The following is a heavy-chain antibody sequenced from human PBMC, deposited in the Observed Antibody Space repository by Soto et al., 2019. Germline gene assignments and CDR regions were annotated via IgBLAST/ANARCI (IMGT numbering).Heavy chain of an antibody. V-gene: IGHV1-18*01. D-gene: IGHD3-9*01. J-gene: IGHJ4*02. Sequence: QVQLVQSGAEVKKPGASVKVSCKASGYTFTSYGISWVRQAPGQGLEWMGWISAYNGNTNYAQKLQGRVTMTTATPTSTAYMELRSLRSDDTAVYYCARDHYDILTGRTPFDYWGQETLVTVSS. CDR3: ARDHYDILTGRTPFDY. CDR2: ISAYNGNT. CDR1: GYTFTSYG.